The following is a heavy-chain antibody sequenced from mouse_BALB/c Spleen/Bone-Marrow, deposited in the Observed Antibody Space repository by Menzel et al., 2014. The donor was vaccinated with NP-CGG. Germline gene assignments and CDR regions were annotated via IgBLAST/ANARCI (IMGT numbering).Heavy chain of an antibody. Sequence: EVQLVESGGGLVKPGGSLKLSCAASGFTFSGYYMFWVRQTPEKRLEWVATISDDGGNTYYRDSVKGRFTISRDNAKNKLNLRMSSLKSEDTATYHCARETGPRAMDYWGQGTSVTVSS. CDR3: ARETGPRAMDY. V-gene: IGHV5-4*02. J-gene: IGHJ4*01. CDR2: ISDDGGNT. CDR1: GFTFSGYY. D-gene: IGHD4-1*01.